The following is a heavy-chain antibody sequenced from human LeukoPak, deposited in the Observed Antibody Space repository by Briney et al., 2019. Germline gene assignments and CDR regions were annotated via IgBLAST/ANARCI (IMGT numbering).Heavy chain of an antibody. Sequence: PGGSLRLSCAASGFTFSNYGMQWVRQAPGKGLEWVAFIRYDGSNKYYADSVKGRFTISRDNSKNTLYLQMNSLRAEDTAVYYCATCIIVVVPAAINDYFDYWGQGTLVTVSS. CDR3: ATCIIVVVPAAINDYFDY. CDR1: GFTFSNYG. CDR2: IRYDGSNK. D-gene: IGHD2-2*01. V-gene: IGHV3-30*02. J-gene: IGHJ4*02.